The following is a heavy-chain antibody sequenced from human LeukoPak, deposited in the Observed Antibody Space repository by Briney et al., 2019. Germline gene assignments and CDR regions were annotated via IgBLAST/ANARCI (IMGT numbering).Heavy chain of an antibody. J-gene: IGHJ6*03. V-gene: IGHV1-2*02. Sequence: ASVKVSCKASGYTFTGYYMHWVRQAPGQGLEWMGWINPNSGGTNYAQKFQGRVTMTRDTSISTAYMELSRLRSDDTAVYYCARVPNYDFWSGPNYYMDVWGKGTTVTVSS. CDR2: INPNSGGT. D-gene: IGHD3-3*01. CDR1: GYTFTGYY. CDR3: ARVPNYDFWSGPNYYMDV.